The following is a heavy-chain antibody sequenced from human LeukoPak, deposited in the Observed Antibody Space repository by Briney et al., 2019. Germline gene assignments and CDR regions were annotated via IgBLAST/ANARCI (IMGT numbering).Heavy chain of an antibody. D-gene: IGHD2-15*01. V-gene: IGHV4-59*12. CDR2: VHYTGST. Sequence: SETLSLTCIVSGGSISNYFWSWIRQPPGKGLEWIGYVHYTGSTNYNPSLKSRATISVDTSKKQFSLKLSSVTAADTAVYYCAREDCSGGSCTNFDCWGQGTLVTVSS. CDR1: GGSISNYF. J-gene: IGHJ4*02. CDR3: AREDCSGGSCTNFDC.